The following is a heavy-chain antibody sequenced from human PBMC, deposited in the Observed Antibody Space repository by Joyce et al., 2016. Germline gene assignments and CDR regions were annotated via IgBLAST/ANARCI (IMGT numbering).Heavy chain of an antibody. Sequence: EVQLVQSGGEVKKPGESLKISCKGVGYSFTSYWFGWVGQMPGKGLELMGIINPEDSDTRYSPSFQGQVTISVDRAIKTAHLRWRSLRASDTAIYYCARSAVRGTLSPFFDYWGQGSLVTVSS. CDR3: ARSAVRGTLSPFFDY. CDR2: INPEDSDT. V-gene: IGHV5-51*01. J-gene: IGHJ4*02. CDR1: GYSFTSYW. D-gene: IGHD3-16*01.